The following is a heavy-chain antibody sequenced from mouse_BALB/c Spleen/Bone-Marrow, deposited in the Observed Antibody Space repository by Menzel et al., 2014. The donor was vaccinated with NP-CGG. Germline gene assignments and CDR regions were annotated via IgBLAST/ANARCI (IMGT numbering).Heavy chain of an antibody. CDR1: GFDFSRYW. CDR3: ARLAVWGAMDY. D-gene: IGHD2-10*02. Sequence: EVKLVESGGGLVQPGGSLNLSCAASGFDFSRYWMSWARQAPEKGQEWIGEINPGSSAINYTPSLKDKFIISRDNAKNTLYLQMSKVRSEDTALYYCARLAVWGAMDYWGQGTSVTVSS. CDR2: INPGSSAI. J-gene: IGHJ4*01. V-gene: IGHV4-2*02.